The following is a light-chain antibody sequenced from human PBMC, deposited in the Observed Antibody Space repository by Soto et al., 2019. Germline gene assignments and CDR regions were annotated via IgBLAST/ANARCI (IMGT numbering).Light chain of an antibody. CDR2: KAS. CDR1: QSVNTW. Sequence: DIQMTQSPSTLSASVGDRVTITCRASQSVNTWLAWYQQKPGQAPKLLIYKASSLESGVPSRFSGSGSGTEFTLTISSLQPDDFATYYCQQYNSGRSFGQGTKLEIK. CDR3: QQYNSGRS. J-gene: IGKJ2*01. V-gene: IGKV1-5*03.